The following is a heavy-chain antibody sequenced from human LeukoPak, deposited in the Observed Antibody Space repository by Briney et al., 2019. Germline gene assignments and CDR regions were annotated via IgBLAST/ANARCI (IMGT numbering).Heavy chain of an antibody. J-gene: IGHJ4*02. Sequence: ASVKVSCKASGYTFTSYYMHWVRQAPGQGLEWMGIINPSGGSTSYAQKFQGRVTMTRDTSITTVYMDLASLRYDDTAVYYCARDLATVATPYFGSWGQGTLVTVSS. CDR1: GYTFTSYY. CDR3: ARDLATVATPYFGS. CDR2: INPSGGST. D-gene: IGHD4-23*01. V-gene: IGHV1-46*01.